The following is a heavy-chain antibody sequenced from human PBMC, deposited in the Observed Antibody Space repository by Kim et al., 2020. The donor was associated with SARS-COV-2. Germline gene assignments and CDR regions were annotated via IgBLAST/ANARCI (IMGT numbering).Heavy chain of an antibody. Sequence: SQNFQGRVTITRATSANTAYMELRSLTSKDTAVYSCARGGSGSYNWFDPWGQGTLVTVSS. CDR3: ARGGSGSYNWFDP. V-gene: IGHV1-3*01. J-gene: IGHJ5*02. D-gene: IGHD3-10*01.